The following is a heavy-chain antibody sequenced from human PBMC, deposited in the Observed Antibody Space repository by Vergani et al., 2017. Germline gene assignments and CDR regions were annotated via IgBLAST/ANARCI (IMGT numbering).Heavy chain of an antibody. Sequence: QVQLVQSGAEVKKPGSSVKVSCKASGGTFSSYAISWVRQAPGQGLEWMGGIIPIFGTANSAQKFQGRVTITADESTSTAYMELSSLRSEDTAVYYCARDQTAMVTSAFDIWGQGTMVTVSS. D-gene: IGHD5-18*01. CDR3: ARDQTAMVTSAFDI. V-gene: IGHV1-69*01. CDR2: IIPIFGTA. J-gene: IGHJ3*02. CDR1: GGTFSSYA.